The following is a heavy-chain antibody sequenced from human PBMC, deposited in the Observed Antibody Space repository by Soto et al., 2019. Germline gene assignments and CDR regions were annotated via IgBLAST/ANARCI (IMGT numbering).Heavy chain of an antibody. D-gene: IGHD2-2*01. CDR1: GDTFSSYS. Sequence: QVQLVQSGAEVKRPGSSVKVSCEASGDTFSSYSFSWVRLAPGQGLAWMGRIIPIVGIVDYAQKFKGRVTFAADKSTRTAYMELSGLRAEATAVYYCARHLSTYGTLPPQYQNGMDVWGQGTTVTVSS. CDR2: IIPIVGIV. J-gene: IGHJ6*02. CDR3: ARHLSTYGTLPPQYQNGMDV. V-gene: IGHV1-69*02.